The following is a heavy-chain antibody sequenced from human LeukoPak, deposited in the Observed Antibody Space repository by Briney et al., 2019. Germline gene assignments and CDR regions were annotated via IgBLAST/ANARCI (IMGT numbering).Heavy chain of an antibody. CDR1: GYTFTSYY. D-gene: IGHD2-2*01. Sequence: GASVKVSCKASGYTFTSYYMHWVRHAPGQGLEWMGIFIPSGGSTSYAQKFQGRVTMTRDTSTSTVYMELSSLRSEDTAVYYCARDGALVPAAMAHYYYYYGMDVWGQGTTVTVSS. V-gene: IGHV1-46*01. CDR2: FIPSGGST. CDR3: ARDGALVPAAMAHYYYYYGMDV. J-gene: IGHJ6*02.